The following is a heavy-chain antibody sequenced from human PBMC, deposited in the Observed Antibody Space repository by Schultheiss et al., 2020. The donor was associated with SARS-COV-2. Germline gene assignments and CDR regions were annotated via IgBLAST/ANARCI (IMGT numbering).Heavy chain of an antibody. CDR1: GFTFSSYA. Sequence: GGSLRLSCAASGFTFSSYAMSWVRQAPGKGLEWVSAISGSGGSTYYADSVKGRFTISRDNSKNTLYLQMNSLRAEDTAVYYCARDPHLPYYGMDVWGQGTTVTVSS. CDR3: ARDPHLPYYGMDV. CDR2: ISGSGGST. J-gene: IGHJ6*02. V-gene: IGHV3-23*01.